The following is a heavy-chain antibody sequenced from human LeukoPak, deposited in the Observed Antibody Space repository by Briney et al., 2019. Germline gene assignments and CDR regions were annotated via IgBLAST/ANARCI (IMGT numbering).Heavy chain of an antibody. V-gene: IGHV1-18*01. J-gene: IGHJ5*02. CDR3: ATGLYYYDSSGYGTGSGFDP. Sequence: ASVNVSCKASGYTFTSYGISWVRQAPGQGLEWRGWISAYNGNTNYAQKLQGRVTMPTDTSTSTAYMELRSLRSDDTAVYYCATGLYYYDSSGYGTGSGFDPWGQGTLVTVS. D-gene: IGHD3-22*01. CDR2: ISAYNGNT. CDR1: GYTFTSYG.